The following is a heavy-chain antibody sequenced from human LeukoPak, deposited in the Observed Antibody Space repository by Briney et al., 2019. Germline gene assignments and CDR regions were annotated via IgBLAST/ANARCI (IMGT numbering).Heavy chain of an antibody. CDR2: ISAYNGNT. CDR3: ARSRWGIAAAGTDY. Sequence: ASVTVSCTAAGYAFTSYGISWVRQAPGQGLEWMGWISAYNGNTNYAQKFQGRVTMTTDTSTSTAYMELRSLRSDDTAVYYCARSRWGIAAAGTDYWGQGTLVTVSS. D-gene: IGHD6-13*01. CDR1: GYAFTSYG. J-gene: IGHJ4*02. V-gene: IGHV1-18*01.